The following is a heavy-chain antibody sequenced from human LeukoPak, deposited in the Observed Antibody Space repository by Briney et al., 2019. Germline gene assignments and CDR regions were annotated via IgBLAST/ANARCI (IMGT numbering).Heavy chain of an antibody. D-gene: IGHD5-18*01. J-gene: IGHJ4*02. V-gene: IGHV3-21*01. CDR2: ISSGSNYI. CDR3: ATSLDTALEHYFDS. Sequence: GGSLRLSCVASGFTFSRFGMNWVRQAPGKGLEWVSSISSGSNYIYYADSLKGRSTISRDNAKNSLYLQMNSLRAEDTAVYYCATSLDTALEHYFDSWGQGTLVTVSS. CDR1: GFTFSRFG.